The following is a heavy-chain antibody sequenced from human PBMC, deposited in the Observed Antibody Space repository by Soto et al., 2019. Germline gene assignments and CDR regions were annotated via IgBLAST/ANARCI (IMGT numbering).Heavy chain of an antibody. CDR1: GGSISSYY. J-gene: IGHJ4*02. V-gene: IGHV4-59*01. CDR2: IYYSGST. Sequence: PSETLSLTCTVSGGSISSYYWSWIRQPPGKGLEWIGYIYYSGSTNYNPSLKSRVTISVDTSKNQFSLKLSSVTAADTALYYCARESLYCSGGSCYFPFDYWGQGTLVTVSS. D-gene: IGHD2-15*01. CDR3: ARESLYCSGGSCYFPFDY.